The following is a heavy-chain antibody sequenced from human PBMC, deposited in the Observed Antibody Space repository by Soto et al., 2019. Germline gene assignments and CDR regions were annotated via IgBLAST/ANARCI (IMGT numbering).Heavy chain of an antibody. D-gene: IGHD3-22*01. V-gene: IGHV3-23*01. J-gene: IGHJ5*02. CDR2: ISGSGGST. CDR1: GFTFSSYA. CDR3: AKDRAMYYYDSSGSEFDP. Sequence: PGGSLRLSCAASGFTFSSYAMSWVRQAPGKGLEWVSAISGSGGSTYYADSVKGRFTISRDNSKNTLYLQMNSLRAEDTAVYYCAKDRAMYYYDSSGSEFDPWGQGTLVTVSS.